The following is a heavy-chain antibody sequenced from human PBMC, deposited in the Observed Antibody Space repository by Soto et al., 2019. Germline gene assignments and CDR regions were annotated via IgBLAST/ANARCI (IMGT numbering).Heavy chain of an antibody. V-gene: IGHV1-3*01. Sequence: QVQLVQSGADVKKPGASVKLSCKASGYTFSDHAVHWGRQAPGQRLEWMGWINAGYGNTKYSEKLRGRVAITRDTSASTVYMELSNLRSEDTAIYYCARDGVDSRSGYPYHGMDVWGQGTTVTVSS. CDR1: GYTFSDHA. D-gene: IGHD3-3*01. J-gene: IGHJ6*02. CDR3: ARDGVDSRSGYPYHGMDV. CDR2: INAGYGNT.